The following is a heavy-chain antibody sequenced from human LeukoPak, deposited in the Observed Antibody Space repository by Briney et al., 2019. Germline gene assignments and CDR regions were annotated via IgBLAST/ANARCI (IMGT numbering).Heavy chain of an antibody. D-gene: IGHD6-19*01. CDR2: ISSSSSYI. J-gene: IGHJ4*02. V-gene: IGHV3-21*01. CDR3: ARPKWKAVAGNGY. Sequence: GGSLTLSCAASGFTFSDYSLNWVRQAPGKGLEWVSSISSSSSYIYYADSVKGRFTISRDNAKNSLYLQMNSLRAEDTAVYYCARPKWKAVAGNGYWGQGTLVTVSS. CDR1: GFTFSDYS.